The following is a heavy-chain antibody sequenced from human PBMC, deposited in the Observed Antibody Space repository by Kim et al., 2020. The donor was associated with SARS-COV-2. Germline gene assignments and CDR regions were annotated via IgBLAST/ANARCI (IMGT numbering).Heavy chain of an antibody. J-gene: IGHJ4*02. CDR3: AREAGYSYGTGPYYFDY. D-gene: IGHD5-18*01. Sequence: LKSRVTISVNTSKSQFSLKLSSVTAADTAVYYCAREAGYSYGTGPYYFDYWGQGTLVTVSS. V-gene: IGHV4-59*01.